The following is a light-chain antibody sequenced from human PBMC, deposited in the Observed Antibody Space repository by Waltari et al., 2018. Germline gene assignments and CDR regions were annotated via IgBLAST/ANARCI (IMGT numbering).Light chain of an antibody. CDR1: QSVSSSY. J-gene: IGKJ5*01. Sequence: IVLTQSPGTLSLSPGERATLYCRASQSVSSSYLAWYQQKPDQAPRLLFYGASSRATGIPDRFSGSGSGTDFTLTISRLEPEDFAVYYCQQYGTSWITFGQGTRLEIE. CDR2: GAS. CDR3: QQYGTSWIT. V-gene: IGKV3-20*01.